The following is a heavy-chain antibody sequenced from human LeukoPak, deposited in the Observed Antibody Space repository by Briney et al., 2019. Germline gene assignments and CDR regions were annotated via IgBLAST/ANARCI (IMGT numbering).Heavy chain of an antibody. J-gene: IGHJ4*02. Sequence: GGSLRLSWVAYGFMSSPYWMASIRLSPGGGLQFVVNINSDGSDINYVDSVKGRFTISRDNAKNSLYLQMISLRAEDTAVYYCVRGGSFDGSRYYPDYWGQGTLVTVSS. D-gene: IGHD3-22*01. CDR3: VRGGSFDGSRYYPDY. CDR2: INSDGSDI. V-gene: IGHV3-7*01. CDR1: GFMSSPYW.